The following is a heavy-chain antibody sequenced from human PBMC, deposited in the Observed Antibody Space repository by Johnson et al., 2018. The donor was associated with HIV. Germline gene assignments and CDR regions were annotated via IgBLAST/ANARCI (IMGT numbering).Heavy chain of an antibody. CDR1: GVTFSSYG. J-gene: IGHJ3*02. CDR2: IGYDGNDK. V-gene: IGHV3-30*19. D-gene: IGHD1-26*01. Sequence: QVQLVESGGGVVQPGGSLRISCAASGVTFSSYGMHWVRQAPGKGLEGVAAIGYDGNDKDYADSVKGRFTISRDNSRNTLYLHLNSLRAVDTAVYYCARVRIGRENAFDIWGQGTMVTVSS. CDR3: ARVRIGRENAFDI.